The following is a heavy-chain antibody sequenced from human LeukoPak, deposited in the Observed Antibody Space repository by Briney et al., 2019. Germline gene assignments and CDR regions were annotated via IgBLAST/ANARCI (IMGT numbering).Heavy chain of an antibody. CDR3: AKFEFGF. Sequence: GGSLRLSCAASGFTFSTFAMSWVRQAPGKGLEGVSAISGSGGSTYYADSVKGRFTISRDNSKNTLCLQMNSLRDEDTAVYYCAKFEFGFWGQGTLVTVSS. J-gene: IGHJ4*02. CDR2: ISGSGGST. CDR1: GFTFSTFA. V-gene: IGHV3-23*01. D-gene: IGHD3-16*01.